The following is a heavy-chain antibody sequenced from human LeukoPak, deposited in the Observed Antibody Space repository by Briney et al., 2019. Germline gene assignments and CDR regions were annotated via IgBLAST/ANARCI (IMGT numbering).Heavy chain of an antibody. Sequence: PPQTLSPTCALYGGSSSSYYSGWIRHPPENGLEWIGEINHSGSTNHNPSLKSLFTISVDTSKNQFSLKLSSVTAADTAVYYCLLLESGFQHWGQGTLVTVSS. V-gene: IGHV4-34*01. CDR2: INHSGST. J-gene: IGHJ1*01. CDR3: LLLESGFQH. D-gene: IGHD3-3*01. CDR1: GGSSSSYY.